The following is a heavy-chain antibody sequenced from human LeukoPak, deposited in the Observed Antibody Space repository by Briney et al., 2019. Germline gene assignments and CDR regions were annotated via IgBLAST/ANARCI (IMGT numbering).Heavy chain of an antibody. CDR1: GFTFSSFT. J-gene: IGHJ3*02. V-gene: IGHV3-21*01. D-gene: IGHD2-21*02. CDR3: ARGAYCGGDCYDPHDAFDI. Sequence: GGSLRLSCAASGFTFSSFTMHWVRQAPGKGLEWVSSISSGSGYIYYAGSVKGRFTISRDNAKNSLYLQMNSLRAEDTAVYYCARGAYCGGDCYDPHDAFDIWGQGTTVTVSS. CDR2: ISSGSGYI.